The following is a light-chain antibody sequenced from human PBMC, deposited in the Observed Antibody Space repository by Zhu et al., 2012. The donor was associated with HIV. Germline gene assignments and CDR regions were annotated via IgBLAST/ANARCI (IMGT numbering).Light chain of an antibody. CDR1: QSVSNN. J-gene: IGKJ4*01. Sequence: PGERATLSCRASQSVSNNLAWYQQKPGQAPRLLIYDTSKRATGIPARFSGSGSGTDFTLTISSLEPEDFALYYCQQRSNWPLTFGGGTKVEIK. CDR3: QQRSNWPLT. V-gene: IGKV3-11*01. CDR2: DTS.